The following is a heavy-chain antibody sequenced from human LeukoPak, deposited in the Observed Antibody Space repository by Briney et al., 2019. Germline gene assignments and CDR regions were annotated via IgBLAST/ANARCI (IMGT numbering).Heavy chain of an antibody. CDR2: INPNSGGT. V-gene: IGHV1-2*04. CDR3: ARDSHRGYCSGGSCYSDAFDI. J-gene: IGHJ3*02. CDR1: GYTFTGYY. Sequence: GASVKVSCKASGYTFTGYYIHWVRQAPGQGLEWMGWINPNSGGTNYAQKFQGWVTMTRDTSISTAYMELSRLRSDDTAVYYCARDSHRGYCSGGSCYSDAFDIWGQGTMVTVSS. D-gene: IGHD2-15*01.